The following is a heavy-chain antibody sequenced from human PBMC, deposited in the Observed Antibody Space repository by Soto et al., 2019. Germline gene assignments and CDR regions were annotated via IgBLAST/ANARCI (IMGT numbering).Heavy chain of an antibody. Sequence: GSLRLSCAASGFTFSSYSMNWVRQAPGKGLEWVSSISSSSSYIYYADSVKGRFTISRDNAKNSLYLQMNSLRAEDTAVYYCARASIAVAGTYYYYGMDVWGQGTTVTVYS. CDR1: GFTFSSYS. CDR3: ARASIAVAGTYYYYGMDV. D-gene: IGHD6-19*01. J-gene: IGHJ6*02. V-gene: IGHV3-21*01. CDR2: ISSSSSYI.